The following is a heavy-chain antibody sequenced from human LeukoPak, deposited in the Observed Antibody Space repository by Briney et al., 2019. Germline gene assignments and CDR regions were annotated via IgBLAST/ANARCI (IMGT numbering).Heavy chain of an antibody. CDR3: AVNTGYSSSWRYDWFAP. D-gene: IGHD6-13*01. V-gene: IGHV5-51*01. J-gene: IGHJ5*02. CDR2: IYPGDSDT. CDR1: GYSFTSYW. Sequence: GESLKISCKGSGYSFTSYWIGWVRQMPGKGLEWMGIIYPGDSDTRYSPSFQGQVTISADKSISTAYLQWSSLKASDTAMYFCAVNTGYSSSWRYDWFAPGAREPWSPSPQ.